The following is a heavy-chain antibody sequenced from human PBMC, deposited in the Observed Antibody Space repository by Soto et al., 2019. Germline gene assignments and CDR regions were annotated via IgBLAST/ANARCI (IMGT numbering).Heavy chain of an antibody. CDR2: IYWDDDK. J-gene: IGHJ5*02. CDR3: SHTGVWLARWFDA. D-gene: IGHD6-19*01. CDR1: GFSLTASEVG. Sequence: KESGPTLVTPTQTLTLTCTFSGFSLTASEVGVGWIRQPPGKALEWLALIYWDDDKRYRSSLKTRLSITKDTSKNQVVLTMTNMDPLDTAPYSCSHTGVWLARWFDAWGQGILVTVSS. V-gene: IGHV2-5*02.